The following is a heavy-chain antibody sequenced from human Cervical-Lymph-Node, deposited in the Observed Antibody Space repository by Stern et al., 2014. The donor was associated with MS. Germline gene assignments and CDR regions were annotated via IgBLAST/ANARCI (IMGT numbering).Heavy chain of an antibody. CDR2: IIPILVIR. CDR1: GDTFSTYA. CDR3: ARERGSGSYVDY. D-gene: IGHD3-10*01. V-gene: IGHV1-69*09. J-gene: IGHJ4*02. Sequence: VQLVESGAEVKKPGSSVKVSCKASGDTFSTYAISWVRQAPGQGLEWMGRIIPILVIRNYAQKVQGRVTITADKSTSTAYMELSSLRSEDTAVYYCARERGSGSYVDYWGQGTLVTVSS.